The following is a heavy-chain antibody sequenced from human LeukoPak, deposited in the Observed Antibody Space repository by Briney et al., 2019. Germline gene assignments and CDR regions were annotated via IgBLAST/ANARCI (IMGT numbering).Heavy chain of an antibody. V-gene: IGHV1-2*02. CDR3: ARDFYGGNSLYYFDY. Sequence: GASVKVSCKASGYTFTVYYMHWVRQAPGQGLEWMGWINPNSGDTNYAQKFQGRVTMTRDTSISTAYMELSRLRSDDTAVYYCARDFYGGNSLYYFDYWGQGTLVTVSS. CDR2: INPNSGDT. CDR1: GYTFTVYY. D-gene: IGHD4-23*01. J-gene: IGHJ4*02.